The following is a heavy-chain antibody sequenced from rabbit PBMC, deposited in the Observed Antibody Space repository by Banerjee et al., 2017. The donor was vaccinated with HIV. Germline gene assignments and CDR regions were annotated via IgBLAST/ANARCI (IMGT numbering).Heavy chain of an antibody. V-gene: IGHV1S45*01. CDR2: IYTGDGHT. CDR1: GFSFSSGYD. J-gene: IGHJ4*01. D-gene: IGHD6-1*01. Sequence: QEQLEESGGDLVKPEGSLTLTCTASGFSFSSGYDMCWVRQAPGKGLEWIGCIYTGDGHTYNASWAKGRFTISKTSSTTVTLQMTSLTAADTATYFCARDYNHRHDGYVLNLWGQGTLVTVS. CDR3: ARDYNHRHDGYVLNL.